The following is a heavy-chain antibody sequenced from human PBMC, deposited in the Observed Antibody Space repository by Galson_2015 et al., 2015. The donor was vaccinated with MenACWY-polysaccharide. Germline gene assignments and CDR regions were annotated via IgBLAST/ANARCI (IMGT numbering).Heavy chain of an antibody. CDR1: GFSFGTSW. D-gene: IGHD2-2*02. CDR3: ARAGYCTSTSCYTSVRL. CDR2: ISSDGSGT. Sequence: SLRLSCAASGFSFGTSWVYWVRQAPGTGLGWVSRISSDGSGTSYADSVKGRFTFSRANAKTTVYLQLHSRRAEDTAVYFCARAGYCTSTSCYTSVRLWVQGTLFPVSS. V-gene: IGHV3-74*01. J-gene: IGHJ4*02.